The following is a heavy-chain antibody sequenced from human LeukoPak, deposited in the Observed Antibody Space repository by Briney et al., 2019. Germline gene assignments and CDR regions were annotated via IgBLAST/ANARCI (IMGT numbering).Heavy chain of an antibody. Sequence: SETLSLTCAVYGGSFSGYYWSWIRQPPGKGLERIGEINHSGSTNYNPSLKSRVTISVDTSKNQFSLKLSSVTAADTAVYYCARGPREWFGELLLSYFDYWGQGTLVTVSS. CDR3: ARGPREWFGELLLSYFDY. CDR1: GGSFSGYY. J-gene: IGHJ4*02. CDR2: INHSGST. V-gene: IGHV4-34*01. D-gene: IGHD3-10*01.